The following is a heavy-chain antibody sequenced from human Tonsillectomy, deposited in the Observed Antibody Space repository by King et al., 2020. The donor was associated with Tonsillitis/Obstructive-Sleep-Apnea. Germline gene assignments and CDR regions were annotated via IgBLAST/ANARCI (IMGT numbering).Heavy chain of an antibody. Sequence: VQLVESGGGVVQPGRSLRLSCAASGFTFSSFGMHWVRQAPGKGLEWVAVISFDGRNEYYADSVKGRFTISRDNSKSTLYLQMNSLRSEDTAVYYCTKAGRLASGGFADWGQGTLVTVSS. J-gene: IGHJ4*02. D-gene: IGHD1-26*01. CDR2: ISFDGRNE. V-gene: IGHV3-30*18. CDR1: GFTFSSFG. CDR3: TKAGRLASGGFAD.